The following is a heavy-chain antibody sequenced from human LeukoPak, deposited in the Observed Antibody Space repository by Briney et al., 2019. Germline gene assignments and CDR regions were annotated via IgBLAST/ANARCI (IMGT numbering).Heavy chain of an antibody. CDR3: KGSSWYNYYYMDV. J-gene: IGHJ6*03. Sequence: GSPSLSCAPSGFTFSNYAMNWVRQAPGKGLEWVSYISSSSSTICYADSMKGRFTISRDNAKNSLYVQMNSLRHEDTAVYYCKGSSWYNYYYMDVWGKGTTVTVSS. CDR2: ISSSSSTI. D-gene: IGHD6-13*01. CDR1: GFTFSNYA. V-gene: IGHV3-48*02.